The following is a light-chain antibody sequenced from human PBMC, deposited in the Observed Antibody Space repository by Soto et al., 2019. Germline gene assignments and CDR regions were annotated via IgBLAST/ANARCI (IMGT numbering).Light chain of an antibody. CDR2: SNN. CDR1: SSNIGSNT. Sequence: QSVLTQPPSASGTPGQRVTISCSGSSSNIGSNTVSWYQQVPGTAPKLLIYSNNQRPSGVPDRFSGSKSGTSASLATSGLQSEDEADYYFAAWDDSLNALVFGTGTKLTVL. V-gene: IGLV1-44*01. J-gene: IGLJ1*01. CDR3: AAWDDSLNALV.